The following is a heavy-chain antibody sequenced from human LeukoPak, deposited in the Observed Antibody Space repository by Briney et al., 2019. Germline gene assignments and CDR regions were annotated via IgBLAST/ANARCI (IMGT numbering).Heavy chain of an antibody. Sequence: PSETLSLTCTVSGGSISSSSYYWGWIRQPPGQGLEWIGSIYYSGSTYYNPSLKSRVTISVDTSKNQFSLKLSSVTAADTAVYYCARFGVVAATDDDYWGQGTLVTVSS. J-gene: IGHJ4*02. CDR1: GGSISSSSYY. D-gene: IGHD2-15*01. CDR3: ARFGVVAATDDDY. CDR2: IYYSGST. V-gene: IGHV4-39*01.